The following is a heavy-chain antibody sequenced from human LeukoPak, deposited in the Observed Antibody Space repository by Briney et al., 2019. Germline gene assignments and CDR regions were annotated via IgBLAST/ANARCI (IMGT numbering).Heavy chain of an antibody. CDR2: IYYSGST. J-gene: IGHJ5*02. CDR1: GGSISSSSYY. Sequence: SETLSLTCTVSGGSISSSSYYWGWIRQPPGKGLEWIGSIYYSGSTYYNPSLKSRVTVSVDTSKNQFSLKLSSVTAADTAVYYCARHYYDFWSGYLDWFDPWGQGTLVTVSS. CDR3: ARHYYDFWSGYLDWFDP. V-gene: IGHV4-39*01. D-gene: IGHD3-3*01.